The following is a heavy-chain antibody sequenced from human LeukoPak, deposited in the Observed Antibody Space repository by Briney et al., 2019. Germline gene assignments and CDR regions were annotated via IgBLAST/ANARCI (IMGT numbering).Heavy chain of an antibody. CDR1: GGSVSSYY. D-gene: IGHD3-10*01. CDR3: ARDMAWDYYGSGSYLPDY. J-gene: IGHJ4*02. CDR2: IYTSGST. Sequence: PSETLSLTCTVSGGSVSSYYWSWIRQPAGKGLEWIWRIYTSGSTNYNPSLKSRVTMSVDTSKNQFSLKLSSVTAADTAVYYCARDMAWDYYGSGSYLPDYWGQGTLVTVSS. V-gene: IGHV4-4*07.